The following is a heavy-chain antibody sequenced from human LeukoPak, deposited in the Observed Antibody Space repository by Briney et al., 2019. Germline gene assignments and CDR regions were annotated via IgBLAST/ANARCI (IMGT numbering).Heavy chain of an antibody. CDR1: GFTFSSFS. Sequence: GGSLRLSCAASGFTFSSFSMNWVRQAPGKGLEWVSSISSSGNYIYYADSVKGRFTISRDNSKNTLYLQMNSLRAEDTAVYYCAKLASSFVVDYWGQGTLVTVSS. CDR2: ISSSGNYI. CDR3: AKLASSFVVDY. D-gene: IGHD3-10*01. V-gene: IGHV3-21*01. J-gene: IGHJ4*02.